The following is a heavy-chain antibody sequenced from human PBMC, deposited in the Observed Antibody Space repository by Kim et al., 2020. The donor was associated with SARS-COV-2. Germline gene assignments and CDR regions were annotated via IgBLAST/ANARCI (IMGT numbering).Heavy chain of an antibody. Sequence: SETLSLTCTVSGGSISSSSYYWGWIRQPPGKGLEWIGSIYYSGSTYYNPSLKSRVTISVDTSKNQFSLKLSSVTAADTAVYYCAWFEEFYYYYGMDVWGQGTTVTVSS. D-gene: IGHD3-10*01. CDR1: GGSISSSSYY. V-gene: IGHV4-39*01. CDR2: IYYSGST. J-gene: IGHJ6*02. CDR3: AWFEEFYYYYGMDV.